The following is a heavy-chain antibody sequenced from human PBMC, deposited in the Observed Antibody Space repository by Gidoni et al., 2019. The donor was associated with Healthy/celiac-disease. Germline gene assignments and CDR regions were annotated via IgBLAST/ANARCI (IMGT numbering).Heavy chain of an antibody. CDR3: ARGGCSTSCYPHPEYFQH. D-gene: IGHD2-2*01. Sequence: QVQLQESGPGLVKPSQTLSLTCPVSGGSISSGSYYWSWIRQPAGKGLEWIGRIYTSGSTNYNPSLKSRVTISVDTSKNQFSLKLSSVTAADTAVYYCARGGCSTSCYPHPEYFQHWGQGTLVTVSS. V-gene: IGHV4-61*02. CDR1: GGSISSGSYY. J-gene: IGHJ1*01. CDR2: IYTSGST.